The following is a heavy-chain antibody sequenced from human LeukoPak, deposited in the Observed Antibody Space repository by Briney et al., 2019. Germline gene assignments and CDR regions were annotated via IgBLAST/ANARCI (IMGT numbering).Heavy chain of an antibody. D-gene: IGHD1-26*01. J-gene: IGHJ3*02. Sequence: PPETLSLTCIVPGGSISSSSYYSGWIRQPPGKGLEWIGSIYYSGSTYYNPSLKIRVTISVATSKIQFSLKLISVDAADTAVYYCASGSSNADAFDIWGKRTMVTVSS. CDR1: GGSISSSSYY. CDR3: ASGSSNADAFDI. CDR2: IYYSGST. V-gene: IGHV4-39*01.